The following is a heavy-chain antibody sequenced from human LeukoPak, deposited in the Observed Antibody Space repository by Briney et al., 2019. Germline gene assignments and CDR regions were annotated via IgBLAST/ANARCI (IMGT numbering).Heavy chain of an antibody. D-gene: IGHD6-13*01. Sequence: GASVKVSCKASGGTFSSYAISWLRQAPGQGLEWMGRIIPIFGTANYAQKFQGRVTITTDESTSTAYMELSSLRSEDTAVYYCARDLGQHNWFDPWGQGTLVTVSS. CDR2: IIPIFGTA. V-gene: IGHV1-69*05. CDR3: ARDLGQHNWFDP. CDR1: GGTFSSYA. J-gene: IGHJ5*02.